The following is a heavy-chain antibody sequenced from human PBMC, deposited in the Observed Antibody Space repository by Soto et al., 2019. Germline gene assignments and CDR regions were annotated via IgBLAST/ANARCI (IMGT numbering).Heavy chain of an antibody. V-gene: IGHV1-8*02. CDR1: GYTFTGYY. Sequence: ASVKVSCKASGYTFTGYYMHWVRQATGQGLEWMGWMNPNSGNTGYAQKFQGRVTMTRNTSISTAYMELSSLRSEDTAVYYCARGYYGDALDYWGQGTLVTVSS. J-gene: IGHJ4*02. D-gene: IGHD4-17*01. CDR2: MNPNSGNT. CDR3: ARGYYGDALDY.